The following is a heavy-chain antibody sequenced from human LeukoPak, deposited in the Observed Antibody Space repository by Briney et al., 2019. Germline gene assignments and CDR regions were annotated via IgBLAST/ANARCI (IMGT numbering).Heavy chain of an antibody. CDR2: GCDSGVSA. J-gene: IGHJ5*02. CDR1: SFTFSTCA. Sequence: GGSLSLSCAVSSFTFSTCALSWVRKAPEQGLERVSSGCDSGVSADYATSVQRWFTNSRDKSKNTLYLQMSSLRAEDTAVYYCARDTFYSDGSDYYSWFDPWGQGTLVTVSS. CDR3: ARDTFYSDGSDYYSWFDP. V-gene: IGHV3-23*01. D-gene: IGHD3-22*01.